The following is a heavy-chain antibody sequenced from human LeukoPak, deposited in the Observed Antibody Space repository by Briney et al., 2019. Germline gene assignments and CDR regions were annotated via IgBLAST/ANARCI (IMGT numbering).Heavy chain of an antibody. CDR1: GGSFSSGNYY. V-gene: IGHV4-61*02. D-gene: IGHD4-17*01. J-gene: IGHJ4*02. CDR2: IYTTGNT. CDR3: ARVAGDYIDY. Sequence: PSETLSLTCTVSGGSFSSGNYYWTWLRQPAGKGLEWIGRIYTTGNTLYNPSLKSRVTISVDTSKNQFSLKLSSVTAADTAVYYCARVAGDYIDYWGQGTLVTVSS.